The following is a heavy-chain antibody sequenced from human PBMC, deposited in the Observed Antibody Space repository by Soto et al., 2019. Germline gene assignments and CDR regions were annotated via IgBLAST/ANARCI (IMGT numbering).Heavy chain of an antibody. V-gene: IGHV3-30-3*01. CDR1: GFAFSSYA. CDR3: ARPFSSGWYGDFDF. CDR2: ISYDASNK. Sequence: SLRLSCAASGFAFSSYAMHWVRRAQGKGTEWVEVISYDASNKYYGDSVKGRFTISRDNSKKTMYLQMSSLRAEDKAVYYCARPFSSGWYGDFDFWGQGTLVTVSS. J-gene: IGHJ4*02. D-gene: IGHD6-19*01.